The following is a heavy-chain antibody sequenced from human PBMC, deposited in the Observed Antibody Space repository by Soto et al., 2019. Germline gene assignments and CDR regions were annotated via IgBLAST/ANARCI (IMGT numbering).Heavy chain of an antibody. V-gene: IGHV3-30-3*01. CDR2: ISYDGSNK. J-gene: IGHJ3*02. CDR3: ARGGPYYYDSSDWGAFHI. CDR1: GFTFSTYA. D-gene: IGHD3-22*01. Sequence: QVQLVESGGGVVQPGRSLRLSCAASGFTFSTYAMHWVRQAPGKGLDWVAVISYDGSNKYYADSVKGRFTISGDNSKNTLYLQMNSLRAEDTTVYYCARGGPYYYDSSDWGAFHIWGQGTMVTVSS.